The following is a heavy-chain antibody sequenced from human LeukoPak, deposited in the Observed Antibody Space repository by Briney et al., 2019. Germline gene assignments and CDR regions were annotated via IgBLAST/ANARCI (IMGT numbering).Heavy chain of an antibody. V-gene: IGHV3-23*01. CDR1: GFTFSSYP. J-gene: IGHJ4*02. CDR2: ISGSGGDT. Sequence: GALRLSCAASGFTFSSYPMSWVRQAPGKGLEWVSAISGSGGDTYYADSVKGRFTISRDNSKNTLYLQMSSLRAEDTALYYCATSSGWYPKYFDYWGQGTLVTVSS. D-gene: IGHD6-19*01. CDR3: ATSSGWYPKYFDY.